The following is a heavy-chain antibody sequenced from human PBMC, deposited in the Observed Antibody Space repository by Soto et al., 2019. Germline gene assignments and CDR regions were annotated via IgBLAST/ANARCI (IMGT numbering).Heavy chain of an antibody. J-gene: IGHJ3*02. D-gene: IGHD2-21*02. CDR1: GGTFSSYA. CDR3: ARDPIWGGDCYSGNAFDI. CDR2: IIPIFGTA. Sequence: QVQLVQSGAEVKKPGSSVKVSCKASGGTFSSYAISWVRQAPGQGLEWMGGIIPIFGTANYAQKFQGRVTITADESTSTAYMELSSLRSEDTAVYYCARDPIWGGDCYSGNAFDIWGQGTMVTVSS. V-gene: IGHV1-69*01.